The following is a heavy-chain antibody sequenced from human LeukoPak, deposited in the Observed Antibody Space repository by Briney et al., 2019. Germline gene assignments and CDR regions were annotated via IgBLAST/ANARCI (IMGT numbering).Heavy chain of an antibody. CDR2: MNPNSGNT. CDR1: GYTFTSYD. V-gene: IGHV1-8*01. CDR3: ARHGIAAAVIRLHAFDI. D-gene: IGHD6-13*01. J-gene: IGHJ3*02. Sequence: ASVKVSCKASGYTFTSYDINWVRQATGQGLEWMGWMNPNSGNTGYAQKFQGRVTMTRNTSISTAYMELSSLRSEDTAVYYCARHGIAAAVIRLHAFDIWGQGTMVTVSS.